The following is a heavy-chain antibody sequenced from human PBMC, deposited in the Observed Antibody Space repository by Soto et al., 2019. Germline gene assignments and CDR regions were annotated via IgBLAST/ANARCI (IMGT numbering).Heavy chain of an antibody. CDR3: AKDPANVEIHGAFDY. Sequence: QVQLVESGGGVVQPGRSLRLSCAASGFTFSNYGMHWVRQAPGKGLEWVALISYDGYNKYYADSVKGRFTISRDSSKSTLYLQMDSLQAEDTAVYYCAKDPANVEIHGAFDYWGQGTLVTVSS. CDR1: GFTFSNYG. CDR2: ISYDGYNK. J-gene: IGHJ4*02. D-gene: IGHD4-17*01. V-gene: IGHV3-30*18.